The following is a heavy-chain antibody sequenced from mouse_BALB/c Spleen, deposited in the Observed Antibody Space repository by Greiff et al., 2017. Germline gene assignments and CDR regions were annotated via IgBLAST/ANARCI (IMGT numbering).Heavy chain of an antibody. CDR1: GFTFSSYA. D-gene: IGHD2-1*01. CDR3: ARGTYGNYAYWYFDV. CDR2: ISSGGSYT. J-gene: IGHJ1*01. V-gene: IGHV5-9-4*01. Sequence: EVKLVESGGGLVKPGGSLKLSCAASGFTFSSYAMSWVRQSPEKRLEWVAEISSGGSYTYYPDTVTGRFTISRDNARNILYLQMSSLRSEDTAMYYCARGTYGNYAYWYFDVWGAGTTVTVSS.